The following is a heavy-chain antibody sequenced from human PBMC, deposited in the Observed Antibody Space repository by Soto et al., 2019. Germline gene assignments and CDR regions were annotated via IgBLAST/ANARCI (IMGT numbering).Heavy chain of an antibody. CDR1: GFAFSSYA. CDR2: ISPQGGST. CDR3: VDMMIARGAFDF. J-gene: IGHJ4*02. V-gene: IGHV3-64D*06. D-gene: IGHD2-21*01. Sequence: GGSLRLSCSASGFAFSSYAMHWVRQTPGKGLEYVSAISPQGGSTYYADSVKGRFTISRDDSKNTVYLQMSSLRPDDTAVYYCVDMMIARGAFDFWGQGTLVTVSS.